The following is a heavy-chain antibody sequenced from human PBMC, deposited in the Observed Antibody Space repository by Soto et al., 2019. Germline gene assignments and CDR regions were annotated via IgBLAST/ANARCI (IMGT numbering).Heavy chain of an antibody. Sequence: QVQLVQSGAEVKKPGASVKVSCKASGYTFINYYIHWVRQAPGQGLEWMGVINPNGGSTVYAQKFQGGVTLTRDTSTSTVYVELSSLRSDDTAVYFCVRATAARQSDYSYHYYLHIWGKGTTVTVSS. D-gene: IGHD6-6*01. V-gene: IGHV1-46*03. J-gene: IGHJ6*03. CDR2: INPNGGST. CDR3: VRATAARQSDYSYHYYLHI. CDR1: GYTFINYY.